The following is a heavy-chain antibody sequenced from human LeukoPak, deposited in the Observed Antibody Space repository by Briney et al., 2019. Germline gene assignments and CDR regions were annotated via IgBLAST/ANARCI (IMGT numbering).Heavy chain of an antibody. V-gene: IGHV1-18*01. Sequence: ASVKVSCKASGYTFTCYGITWVRQAPGQGLEWMGWISGDNGNTYYAQKLQGRVTMTTDTSTSTAYMELRSLRSDDTAVYYCARDCDRSGYYCYWSQGTLVTVSS. CDR3: ARDCDRSGYYCY. J-gene: IGHJ4*02. CDR2: ISGDNGNT. D-gene: IGHD3-22*01. CDR1: GYTFTCYG.